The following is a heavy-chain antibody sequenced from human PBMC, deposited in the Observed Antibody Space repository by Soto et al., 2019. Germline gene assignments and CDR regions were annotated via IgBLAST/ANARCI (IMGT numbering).Heavy chain of an antibody. J-gene: IGHJ4*02. D-gene: IGHD2-8*01. Sequence: SETLSLTCTVSGGSISSGDYYWSWIRQPPDKGLEWIGYIYNSGRYNYNPSLESRLTISIDTSKNQFSLRLASVTAADTAVYYCARTLTNRPLFDSWSQRTLVTVSS. V-gene: IGHV4-61*08. CDR2: IYNSGRY. CDR1: GGSISSGDYY. CDR3: ARTLTNRPLFDS.